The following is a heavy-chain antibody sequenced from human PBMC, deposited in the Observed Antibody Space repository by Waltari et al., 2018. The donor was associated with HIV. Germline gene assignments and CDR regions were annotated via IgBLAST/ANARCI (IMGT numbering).Heavy chain of an antibody. D-gene: IGHD3-22*01. CDR2: LSSSSTTI. V-gene: IGHV3-48*04. CDR3: ARTFIVVVIPDAFDI. CDR1: GFTFSSYS. J-gene: IGHJ3*02. Sequence: EMQLVESGGGLVQPGGSLRLSCAASGFTFSSYSMNWVRQAPGKGLELVSYLSSSSTTIYYADSVKGRFTISRDNAKNSLYLQMDSLRAEDTAVYYCARTFIVVVIPDAFDIWGQGTMVTVSS.